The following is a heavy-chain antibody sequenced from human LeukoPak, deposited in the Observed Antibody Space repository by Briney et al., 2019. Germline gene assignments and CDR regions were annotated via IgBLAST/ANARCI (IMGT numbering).Heavy chain of an antibody. CDR3: ATGETGSTLGGY. J-gene: IGHJ4*02. CDR2: IYDSGST. V-gene: IGHV4-31*03. Sequence: SQTLSLTCTVSGDSISSGGYHWNWIRQRPGKGLEWIGYIYDSGSTNYNPSLKSRVTISVDTSKNQFSLKLTSVTAADTAVYYCATGETGSTLGGYWGQGTLVTVSS. D-gene: IGHD1-1*01. CDR1: GDSISSGGYH.